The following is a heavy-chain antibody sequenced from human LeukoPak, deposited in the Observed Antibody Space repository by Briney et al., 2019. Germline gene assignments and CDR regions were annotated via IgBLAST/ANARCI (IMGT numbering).Heavy chain of an antibody. J-gene: IGHJ4*02. V-gene: IGHV3-21*01. Sequence: GGSLILSCGASGFTFGGYTMSWVRQAPGKGLQWVSTITCGGDYMYYADPVKGRFTISRDDSKNSLSLHMNSLRAEDTAVYYCARVSIFGVVIANDYWGQGTVVTVSS. D-gene: IGHD3-16*02. CDR2: ITCGGDYM. CDR3: ARVSIFGVVIANDY. CDR1: GFTFGGYT.